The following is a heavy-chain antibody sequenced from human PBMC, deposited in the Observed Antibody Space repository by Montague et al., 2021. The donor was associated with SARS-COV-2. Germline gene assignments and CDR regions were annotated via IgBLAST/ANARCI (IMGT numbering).Heavy chain of an antibody. Sequence: SLRLSCAASGFTFSDYYMSWVRQAPGKGLEWVSYISNSSSYTNYADSVKGRFTISRDNSKNSLYLPMNSLRAEDTAVYYCARVRAIYDYVWWSYRPGDFDIWGQGTMVTVSS. J-gene: IGHJ3*02. V-gene: IGHV3-11*05. D-gene: IGHD3-16*01. CDR3: ARVRAIYDYVWWSYRPGDFDI. CDR1: GFTFSDYY. CDR2: ISNSSSYT.